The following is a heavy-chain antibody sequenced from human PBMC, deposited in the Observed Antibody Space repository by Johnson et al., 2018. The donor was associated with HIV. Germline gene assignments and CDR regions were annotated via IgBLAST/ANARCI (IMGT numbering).Heavy chain of an antibody. Sequence: QVQLVESGGGVVQPGGSLRLSCAASGFTFSSFGMHWVRQAPAKGLEWVAFISYDGSDKDNADSVRGRFTISRDNSKNTLYLQMNSLRAEDTAVYYCARFGDMATSFHGFDIWGQGTMVTVSS. CDR1: GFTFSSFG. V-gene: IGHV3-30*04. CDR2: ISYDGSDK. D-gene: IGHD5-24*01. CDR3: ARFGDMATSFHGFDI. J-gene: IGHJ3*02.